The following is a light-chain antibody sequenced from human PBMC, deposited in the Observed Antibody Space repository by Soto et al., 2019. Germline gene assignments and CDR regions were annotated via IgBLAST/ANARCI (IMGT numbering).Light chain of an antibody. J-gene: IGKJ2*01. CDR3: QEVNSFPRA. Sequence: DIQMTQSPPSLSASVGDTVTITCRASQDISTGLALYQQKPGKVPKVLIYAASTLQPGVPSRFSGGGSGTDFSLTISSLQPEDFATYYCQEVNSFPRAFGQGTKLEIK. CDR2: AAS. CDR1: QDISTG. V-gene: IGKV1-12*01.